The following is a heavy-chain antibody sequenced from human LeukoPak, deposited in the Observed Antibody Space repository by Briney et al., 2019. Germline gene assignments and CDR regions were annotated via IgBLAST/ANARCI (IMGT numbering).Heavy chain of an antibody. CDR2: INSDGSST. V-gene: IGHV3-74*01. J-gene: IGHJ4*02. CDR3: ATQAYYDILTGYTPFDY. CDR1: GFTFSSYW. Sequence: TGGSLRLSCAASGFTFSSYWMHWVRQAPGKGLVWVSRINSDGSSTSYADSVKGRFTISRDNAKNTLYLQMNSLRAEDTAVYYCATQAYYDILTGYTPFDYWGQGTLVTVSS. D-gene: IGHD3-9*01.